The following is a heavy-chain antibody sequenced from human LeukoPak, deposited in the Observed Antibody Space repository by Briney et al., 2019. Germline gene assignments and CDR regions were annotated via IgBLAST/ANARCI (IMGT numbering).Heavy chain of an antibody. CDR2: ISWNSGSI. J-gene: IGHJ4*02. CDR3: AKDIGYSSSWSSNFDY. CDR1: GFTFDDYA. V-gene: IGHV3-9*01. Sequence: GGSLRLSCAAAGFTFDDYAMYWVRQAPGKGLEWVSGISWNSGSIGYADSVKGRFTISRDNAKNSLYLQMNSLRAEDTALYYCAKDIGYSSSWSSNFDYWGQGTLVTVSS. D-gene: IGHD6-13*01.